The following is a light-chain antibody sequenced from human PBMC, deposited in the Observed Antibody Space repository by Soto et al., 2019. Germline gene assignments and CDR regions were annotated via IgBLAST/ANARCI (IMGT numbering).Light chain of an antibody. CDR2: EVT. Sequence: QSALTQPPSASGSPGQSVTISCTGTSSDVGAYNFVSWYQQHPGKVPKLMLYEVTKRPSGVPDRFSGSKSGNTASLTVSGLQAEDEAEYYCSSYTSSSTLFGTGTKLTVL. CDR1: SSDVGAYNF. CDR3: SSYTSSSTL. V-gene: IGLV2-8*01. J-gene: IGLJ1*01.